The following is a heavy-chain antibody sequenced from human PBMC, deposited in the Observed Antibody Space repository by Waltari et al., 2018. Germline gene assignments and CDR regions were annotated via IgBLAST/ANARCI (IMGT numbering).Heavy chain of an antibody. D-gene: IGHD3-16*02. Sequence: QVQLVQSGAEVKKPGASVKVSCKASGYTFTGYYMHWVRQAPGQGLEWMGWLNPNSGGTNYAQKFQGRGTMTRDTSISTAYMELSRLRSDDTAVYYCARDPWGSYRYDAFDIWGQGTMVTVSS. V-gene: IGHV1-2*02. CDR1: GYTFTGYY. CDR2: LNPNSGGT. CDR3: ARDPWGSYRYDAFDI. J-gene: IGHJ3*02.